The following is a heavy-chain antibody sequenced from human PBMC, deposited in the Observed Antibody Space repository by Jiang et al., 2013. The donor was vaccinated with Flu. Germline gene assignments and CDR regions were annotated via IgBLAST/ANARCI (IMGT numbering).Heavy chain of an antibody. Sequence: SGAEVKKPGASVKVSCKASGYTFTGYYMHWVRQAPGQGLEWMGWINPNSGGTNYAQKFQGRVTMTRDTSISTAYMELSRLRSDDTAVYYCARGKSTGGVSAAGTRYFDYWGQGTLVTVSS. CDR1: GYTFTGYY. CDR2: INPNSGGT. J-gene: IGHJ4*02. CDR3: ARGKSTGGVSAAGTRYFDY. V-gene: IGHV1-2*02. D-gene: IGHD6-13*01.